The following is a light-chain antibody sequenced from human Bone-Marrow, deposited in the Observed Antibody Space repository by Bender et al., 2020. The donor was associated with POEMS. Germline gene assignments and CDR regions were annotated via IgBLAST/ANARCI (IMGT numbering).Light chain of an antibody. CDR1: ALSTKF. CDR3: QAWDSSTAV. V-gene: IGLV3-1*01. J-gene: IGLJ2*01. Sequence: SHELTQPPSVSVSPGQTARITCSGDALSTKFAFWYQQKSGQAPVLLIYQDSKRPSGIPERFSGSNSGNTATLTISGTQAMDEADYYCQAWDSSTAVFGGGTKLTVL. CDR2: QDS.